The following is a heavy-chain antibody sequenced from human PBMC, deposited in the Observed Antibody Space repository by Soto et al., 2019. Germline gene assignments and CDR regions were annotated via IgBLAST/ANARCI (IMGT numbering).Heavy chain of an antibody. CDR3: GRWWLRAPWMY. CDR2: ISASSTYI. J-gene: IGHJ4*02. Sequence: EVQLVESGGGLVKPGGSLRLSCAASGFIFSSYTMNWVRQAPGKGLEWVSSISASSTYIYYADSLKGRFTTSRNNAYNSLYLQMNSLRAEDTAVYYCGRWWLRAPWMYWGQGTLVTVSS. V-gene: IGHV3-21*01. D-gene: IGHD2-15*01. CDR1: GFIFSSYT.